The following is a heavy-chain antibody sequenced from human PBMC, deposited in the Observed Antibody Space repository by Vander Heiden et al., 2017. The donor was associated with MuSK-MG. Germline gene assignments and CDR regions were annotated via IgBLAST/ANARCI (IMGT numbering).Heavy chain of an antibody. Sequence: VQSSESAGGLVPPGGSLRLTCAASGSPLRSSAMSLVRPTPGKGLEWVSNIDDNGRRPTYADSVKGRVTISRDNSKNTLHLQMNSLRADDTAIYYCAKDNAAQSGPFFDYWGQGTLVTVSS. J-gene: IGHJ4*02. D-gene: IGHD2-15*01. CDR2: IDDNGRRP. CDR3: AKDNAAQSGPFFDY. CDR1: GSPLRSSA. V-gene: IGHV3-23*01.